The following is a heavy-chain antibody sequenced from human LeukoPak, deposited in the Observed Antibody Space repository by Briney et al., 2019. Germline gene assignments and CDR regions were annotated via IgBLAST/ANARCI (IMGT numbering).Heavy chain of an antibody. CDR3: ARRGVGAHPFDY. Sequence: AGGSLRLSCAASGFTFRSFSMNWVRQAPGKGLEWVSYITTSSDTIYYADSVKGRFTISRDNAKNSLYLQMNSLRAEDTAVYYCARRGVGAHPFDYWGQGPLVTVSS. CDR2: ITTSSDTI. CDR1: GFTFRSFS. J-gene: IGHJ4*02. V-gene: IGHV3-48*01. D-gene: IGHD1-26*01.